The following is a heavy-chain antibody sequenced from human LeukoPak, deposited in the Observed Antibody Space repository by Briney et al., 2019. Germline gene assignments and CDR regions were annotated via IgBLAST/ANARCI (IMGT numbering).Heavy chain of an antibody. CDR2: IKSNTDGGTT. CDR1: GFTFSNAW. J-gene: IGHJ5*02. Sequence: GGSLRLSCAASGFTFSNAWMSWVRQAPGKGLEWLGRIKSNTDGGTTDYAAPVKGRFTISRDDSKNTLYLQMNSLRPEDTAVYYCAKEGFYGDYLPYLWGQGTLVTVSS. V-gene: IGHV3-15*01. CDR3: AKEGFYGDYLPYL. D-gene: IGHD4-17*01.